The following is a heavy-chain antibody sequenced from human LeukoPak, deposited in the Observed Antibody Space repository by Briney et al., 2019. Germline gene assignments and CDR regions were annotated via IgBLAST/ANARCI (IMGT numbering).Heavy chain of an antibody. CDR3: AKEDY. CDR2: ISYDGSNK. J-gene: IGHJ4*02. CDR1: GFTFSGYD. V-gene: IGHV3-30-3*01. Sequence: GGSLRLSCAPSGFTFSGYDMHWVRQAPGKGLEWVAVISYDGSNKYYADSVKGRFTISRDNSKNTLYLQMNSLRAEDTAVYYCAKEDYWGQGTLVTVSS.